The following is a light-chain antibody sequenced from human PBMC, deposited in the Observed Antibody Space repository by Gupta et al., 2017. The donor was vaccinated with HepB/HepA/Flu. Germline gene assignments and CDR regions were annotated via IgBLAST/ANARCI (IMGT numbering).Light chain of an antibody. V-gene: IGLV2-14*03. CDR2: DVN. CDR1: ISDVGVYNY. Sequence: QSALTQPAPGSGSPGPSITISCTGTISDVGVYNYVSWYQQHPGKAPKLMIYDVNNRPSGVSHRFSGSKSGNTASLTISGLQPEDEGDYYCSSYTSSNSLVFGGGTKLTVL. CDR3: SSYTSSNSLV. J-gene: IGLJ3*02.